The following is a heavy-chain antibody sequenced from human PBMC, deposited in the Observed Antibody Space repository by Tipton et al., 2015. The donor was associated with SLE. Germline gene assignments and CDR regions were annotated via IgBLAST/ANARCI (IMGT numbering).Heavy chain of an antibody. CDR2: ISSSSSYI. J-gene: IGHJ3*02. CDR3: AKTRAELAAGGAFDI. Sequence: SLRLSCAASGFTFSSYGMHWVRQAPGKGLEWVSSISSSSSYIYYADSVKGRFTISRDNAKNSLYLQMNSLRAEDTAVYYCAKTRAELAAGGAFDIWGQGTMVTVSS. V-gene: IGHV3-21*01. D-gene: IGHD6-13*01. CDR1: GFTFSSYG.